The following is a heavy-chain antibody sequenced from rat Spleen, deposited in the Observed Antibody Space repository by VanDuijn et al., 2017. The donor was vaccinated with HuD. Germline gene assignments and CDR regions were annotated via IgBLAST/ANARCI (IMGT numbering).Heavy chain of an antibody. CDR1: GFTFGVYG. D-gene: IGHD1-12*02. J-gene: IGHJ4*01. CDR3: ETDGYYDGIYYSVYVMDA. CDR2: ISPSGTKS. Sequence: EVQLVESGGGLMQPGRSLKLSCVASGFTFGVYGMHWIRQAPTKGLEWVASISPSGTKSHYRDSVKGRFTISRDTAKITLYLQMDSLKSEDTATYYCETDGYYDGIYYSVYVMDAWAQGASVTVSS. V-gene: IGHV5-19*01.